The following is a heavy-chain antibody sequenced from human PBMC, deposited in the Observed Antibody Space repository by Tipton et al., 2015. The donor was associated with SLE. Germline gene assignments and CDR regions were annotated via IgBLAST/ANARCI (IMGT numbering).Heavy chain of an antibody. CDR2: ISSSGRT. V-gene: IGHV4-39*07. D-gene: IGHD3-22*01. CDR1: GGSISGTNYY. CDR3: AREVDTMKDSDAFDM. Sequence: TLSLTCSVSGGSISGTNYYWDWFRQPPGKGLEWIACISSSGRTDHNPSLRSRVSISLDTSKNQFSLRLTSATAADTAVYYCAREVDTMKDSDAFDMWGQGTMVTVSS. J-gene: IGHJ3*02.